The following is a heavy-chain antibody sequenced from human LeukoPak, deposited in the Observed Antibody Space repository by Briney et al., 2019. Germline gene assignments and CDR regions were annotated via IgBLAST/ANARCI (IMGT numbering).Heavy chain of an antibody. J-gene: IGHJ4*02. CDR3: ASSMGAFFEVVIFYSFDY. D-gene: IGHD3-3*01. V-gene: IGHV3-23*01. CDR1: GFTFSSYA. Sequence: PGGSLRLSCAASGFTFSSYAMSWVRQAPGKGLEWVSAISGSGGSTYYADSVKGRFTISRDNSKNTLYLQMNSLRAEDTAVYYCASSMGAFFEVVIFYSFDYWGKGTLVTVSS. CDR2: ISGSGGST.